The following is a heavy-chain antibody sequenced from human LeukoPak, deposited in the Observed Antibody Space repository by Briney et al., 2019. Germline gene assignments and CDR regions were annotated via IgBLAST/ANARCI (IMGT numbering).Heavy chain of an antibody. V-gene: IGHV3-23*01. CDR1: GFTFNNFV. CDR2: ISGSGRSI. D-gene: IGHD3-22*01. CDR3: AKGGHYYDSFYYFDY. J-gene: IGHJ4*02. Sequence: GGSLRLSCAASGFTFNNFVMTWVRQAPGKGLEWDSGISGSGRSIYYTDSVKGRLTISRDNSKSTLYLQMTSLRAEDTAVYYCAKGGHYYDSFYYFDYWGQGTLVTVSS.